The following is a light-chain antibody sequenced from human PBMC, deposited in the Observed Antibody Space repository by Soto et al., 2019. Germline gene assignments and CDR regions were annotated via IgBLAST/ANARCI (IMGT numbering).Light chain of an antibody. CDR1: SSDIGGYNY. V-gene: IGLV2-14*01. J-gene: IGLJ1*01. CDR2: EVS. Sequence: QSVLTQPASVSGSPGQSITISCAGTSSDIGGYNYVSWYQQHPGKAPKVMIYEVSNRPSGVSNRFSGSKSGNTASLTISGLQGEDEADYYCSSYTSSSTLYVFGSGTKVTVL. CDR3: SSYTSSSTLYV.